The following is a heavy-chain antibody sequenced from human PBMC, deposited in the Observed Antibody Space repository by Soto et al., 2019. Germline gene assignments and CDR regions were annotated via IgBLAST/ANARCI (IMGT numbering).Heavy chain of an antibody. CDR3: ARALYPQWELLRYPFDP. CDR1: GFTFSSYA. V-gene: IGHV3-30-3*01. D-gene: IGHD1-26*01. J-gene: IGHJ5*02. Sequence: PGGSLRLSCAASGFTFSSYAMHWVRQAPGKGLEWVAVISYDGSNKYYADSGKGRFTISRDNSKNTLYLQMNSLRAEDTAVYYCARALYPQWELLRYPFDPWGQGTLVTVSS. CDR2: ISYDGSNK.